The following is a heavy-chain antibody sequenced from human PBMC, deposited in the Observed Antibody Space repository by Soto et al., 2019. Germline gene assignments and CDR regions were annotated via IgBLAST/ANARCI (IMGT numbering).Heavy chain of an antibody. Sequence: QLQLQESGPGLVKPSETLSLTCTVSGGSISSSSYYWGWIRQPPGKGLEWIGSIYYSGSTYYNPSLKSRVTISVDTSKNQFSLKLSSVTAADTAVYYFARHDLRRSLGELSPLYYFDYWGQGTLVTVSS. CDR1: GGSISSSSYY. CDR2: IYYSGST. V-gene: IGHV4-39*01. J-gene: IGHJ4*02. D-gene: IGHD3-16*02. CDR3: ARHDLRRSLGELSPLYYFDY.